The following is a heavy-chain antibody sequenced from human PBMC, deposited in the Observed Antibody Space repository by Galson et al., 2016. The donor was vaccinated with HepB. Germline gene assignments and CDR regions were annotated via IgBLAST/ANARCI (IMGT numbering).Heavy chain of an antibody. CDR2: VYYSGST. J-gene: IGHJ4*02. CDR3: ASAVTGSFDF. V-gene: IGHV4-59*01. D-gene: IGHD4-11*01. CDR1: GGSISSCY. Sequence: ETLSLTCTVSGGSISSCYWSWIRQPPGKGLEWIGYVYYSGSTNYNSSLKSRVTLSLDTSKNQFSLKLNSVTAADTAVYYRASAVTGSFDFWGQGTLVTVSS.